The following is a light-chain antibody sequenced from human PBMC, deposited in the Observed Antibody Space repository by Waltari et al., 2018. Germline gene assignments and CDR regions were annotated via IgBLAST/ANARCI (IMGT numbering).Light chain of an antibody. V-gene: IGKV3-20*01. J-gene: IGKJ1*01. CDR3: QQYGSSPRT. CDR1: QSVSSSY. Sequence: EIVLTQSPGTLSLSPGERATLSCRASQSVSSSYLAWYQQKPGQAPRLLIYGASSRATGIPDRFSGSGSMTDFTLTISRLEPEDFAVYYCQQYGSSPRTFGQGTKVEIK. CDR2: GAS.